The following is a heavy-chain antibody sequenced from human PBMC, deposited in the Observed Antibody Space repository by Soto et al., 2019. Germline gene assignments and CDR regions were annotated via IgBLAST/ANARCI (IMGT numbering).Heavy chain of an antibody. CDR1: GGPISSSSYY. CDR3: ARLQIAVDAFDI. D-gene: IGHD6-19*01. J-gene: IGHJ3*02. Sequence: SETLSLTCTVSGGPISSSSYYWGWIRQPPGKGLEWIGSIYYSGSTYYNPSLKSRVTISVDTSKNQFSLKLSSVTAADTAVYYCARLQIAVDAFDIWGQGTMVTVSS. V-gene: IGHV4-39*01. CDR2: IYYSGST.